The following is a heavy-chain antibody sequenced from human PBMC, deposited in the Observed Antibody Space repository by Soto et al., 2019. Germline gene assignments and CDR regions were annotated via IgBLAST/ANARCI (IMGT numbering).Heavy chain of an antibody. J-gene: IGHJ6*02. CDR2: ISAYNGNT. V-gene: IGHV1-18*01. CDR1: GYTFTSYG. CDR3: GRGRAGYSGYAFPLYYYYYGMDV. D-gene: IGHD5-12*01. Sequence: ASVKGSCKASGYTFTSYGISWVRQAPGQGLEWMGWISAYNGNTNYAQKLQGRVTMTTDTSTSTAYLELRCLRSDDTAVDYCGRGRAGYSGYAFPLYYYYYGMDVWGQGTTVTVSS.